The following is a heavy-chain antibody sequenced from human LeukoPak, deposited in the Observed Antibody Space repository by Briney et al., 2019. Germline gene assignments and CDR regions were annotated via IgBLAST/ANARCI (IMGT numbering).Heavy chain of an antibody. CDR3: AREFRSGSYSEFDS. CDR1: GYTFTSYG. V-gene: IGHV1-18*01. J-gene: IGHJ4*02. D-gene: IGHD1-26*01. CDR2: ISAYNGNT. Sequence: EASVKVSCKASGYTFTSYGISWVRQAPGQGLEWMGWISAYNGNTNYAQKLQGRVTMTTDTSTSTVYMELRSLRSDDTAVYYCAREFRSGSYSEFDSWGQGTLVTVSS.